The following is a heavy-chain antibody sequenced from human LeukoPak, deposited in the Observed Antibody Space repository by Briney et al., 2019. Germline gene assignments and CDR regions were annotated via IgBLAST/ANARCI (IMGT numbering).Heavy chain of an antibody. CDR1: GYTFTSYG. CDR2: ISGSNGNI. CDR3: ARYPLSYSSNWHYYFDY. J-gene: IGHJ4*02. V-gene: IGHV1-18*01. Sequence: GTSVKVSCKASGYTFTSYGVSWVRQAPGQGLEWMGWISGSNGNINNAQKVQGRVTMTTDTSTSTAYMELRSLRSDDTAVYYCARYPLSYSSNWHYYFDYWGQGTLLTVSS. D-gene: IGHD6-13*01.